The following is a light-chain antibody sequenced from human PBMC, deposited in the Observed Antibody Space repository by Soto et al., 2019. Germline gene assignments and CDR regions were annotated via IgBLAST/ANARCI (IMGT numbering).Light chain of an antibody. J-gene: IGLJ1*01. Sequence: QSVLTQPASVSGSPGQSITISCTGTSRDVGGYNYVSWYQQHPGKAPKLMIYDVSNRPSGVSNRFSGSKSGNTASLTISGLQAEDEADYYCSSYTSSSAFYVFGAGTKV. CDR1: SRDVGGYNY. V-gene: IGLV2-14*01. CDR3: SSYTSSSAFYV. CDR2: DVS.